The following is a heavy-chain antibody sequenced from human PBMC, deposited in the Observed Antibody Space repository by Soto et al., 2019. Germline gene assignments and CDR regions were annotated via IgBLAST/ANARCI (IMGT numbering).Heavy chain of an antibody. Sequence: GGSLRLSCAGSGFIFGSDWMTWVRHAPGKGLEWVANIDRGGSERYYGDSVKGRFTISRDNARNSLYLQMNSLRAEDTAVYYCTRDLDTRGSAPISEYWGQGTLVTVSS. V-gene: IGHV3-7*03. CDR3: TRDLDTRGSAPISEY. J-gene: IGHJ4*02. D-gene: IGHD3-22*01. CDR1: GFIFGSDW. CDR2: IDRGGSER.